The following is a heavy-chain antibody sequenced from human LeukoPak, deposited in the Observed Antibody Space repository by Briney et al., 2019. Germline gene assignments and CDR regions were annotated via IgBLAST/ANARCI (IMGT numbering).Heavy chain of an antibody. J-gene: IGHJ4*02. CDR2: INHSGST. Sequence: PSETLSLTCAVYGGSFSGYYWSWIRQPPGKGLEWIGEINHSGSTNYNPSLKSRVTISVDTSKNQFSLKPSSVTAADTAVYYRARVDSGYDQRPDYWGQGTLVTVSS. CDR1: GGSFSGYY. CDR3: ARVDSGYDQRPDY. D-gene: IGHD5-12*01. V-gene: IGHV4-34*01.